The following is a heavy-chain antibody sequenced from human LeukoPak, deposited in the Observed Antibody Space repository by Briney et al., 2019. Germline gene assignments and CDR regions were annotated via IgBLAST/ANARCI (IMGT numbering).Heavy chain of an antibody. CDR1: GFTFSNAR. D-gene: IGHD5-18*01. CDR3: TTSDTAMVFDYYYGMDV. Sequence: PGGSLRLSCAASGFTFSNARMNWVRQAPGKGLGWVGRIKSKTDGGTTDYAAPVKGRFTISRDDSKNTLYLQMNSLKTEDTAVYYCTTSDTAMVFDYYYGMDVWGQGTTVTVSS. J-gene: IGHJ6*02. CDR2: IKSKTDGGTT. V-gene: IGHV3-15*07.